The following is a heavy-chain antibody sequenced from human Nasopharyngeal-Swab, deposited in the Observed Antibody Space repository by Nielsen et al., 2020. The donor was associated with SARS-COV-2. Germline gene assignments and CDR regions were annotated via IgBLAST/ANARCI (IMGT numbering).Heavy chain of an antibody. J-gene: IGHJ4*02. V-gene: IGHV3-48*03. CDR2: TSSSGSTI. D-gene: IGHD2-15*01. Sequence: VCQAPGKGLEWVSYTSSSGSTIYYVDSVKGRFTISRDNAKNSLYLQMNSLRAEDTAVYYCARGRRLLDYWGQGTLVTVSS. CDR3: ARGRRLLDY.